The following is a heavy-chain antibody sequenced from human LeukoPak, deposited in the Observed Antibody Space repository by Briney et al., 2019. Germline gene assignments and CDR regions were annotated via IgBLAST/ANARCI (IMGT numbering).Heavy chain of an antibody. Sequence: GASVKVSCKASGGTFISYAISWVRQAPGQGLEWMGGIIPILGTANYAQKFQGRVTITADESTSTAYMELSSLRSEDTAVYFCASAPRYSSSWPNNWFDPWGQGTLVTVSS. CDR1: GGTFISYA. V-gene: IGHV1-69*13. CDR2: IIPILGTA. CDR3: ASAPRYSSSWPNNWFDP. J-gene: IGHJ5*02. D-gene: IGHD6-13*01.